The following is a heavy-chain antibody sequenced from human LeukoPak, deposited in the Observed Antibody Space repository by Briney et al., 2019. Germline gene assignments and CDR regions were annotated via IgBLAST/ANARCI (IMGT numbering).Heavy chain of an antibody. D-gene: IGHD2-21*02. J-gene: IGHJ4*02. CDR2: IGSTSHFR. Sequence: GRSLRLSCAASGFTFSNYSMNWVRQAPGKGLEWVSSIGSTSHFRYYADSLRGRVTISRDNAKNSLYLQMSSLRVEDTAVYYCARSCDGDCYSDYWGQGTLVTVSS. CDR3: ARSCDGDCYSDY. CDR1: GFTFSNYS. V-gene: IGHV3-21*01.